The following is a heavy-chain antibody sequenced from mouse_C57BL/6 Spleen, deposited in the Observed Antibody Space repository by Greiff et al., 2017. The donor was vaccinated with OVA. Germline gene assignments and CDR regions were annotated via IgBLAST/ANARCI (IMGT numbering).Heavy chain of an antibody. CDR1: GYTFTSYW. CDR2: IDPSDSYT. V-gene: IGHV1-59*01. CDR3: AREGLRQVYYAMDY. J-gene: IGHJ4*01. Sequence: QVQLKQPGAELVRPGTSVKLSCKASGYTFTSYWMHWVKQRPGQGLEWIGVIDPSDSYTNYNPKFKGKATLTVDTSSSTAYMQLSSRTYEDCAVYYGAREGLRQVYYAMDYWGQGTSVTVSA. D-gene: IGHD2-2*01.